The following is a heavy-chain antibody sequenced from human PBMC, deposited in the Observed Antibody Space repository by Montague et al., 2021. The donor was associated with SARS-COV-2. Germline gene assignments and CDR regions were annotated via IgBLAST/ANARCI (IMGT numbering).Heavy chain of an antibody. D-gene: IGHD6-25*01. CDR2: IYTSGST. J-gene: IGHJ5*02. CDR1: GGSISSGYYY. V-gene: IGHV4-61*02. Sequence: TLSLTCTVSGGSISSGYYYWSWIRLPAGKGLEWIGRIYTSGSTXYNPSLKSRVTISVDTSKNQFSLKLSSVTAADTAVYYCARDGYSSGWNGLHWFDPWGQGTLVTVSS. CDR3: ARDGYSSGWNGLHWFDP.